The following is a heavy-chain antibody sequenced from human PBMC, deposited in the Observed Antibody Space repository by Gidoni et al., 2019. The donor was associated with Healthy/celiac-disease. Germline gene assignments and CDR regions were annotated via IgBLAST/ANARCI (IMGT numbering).Heavy chain of an antibody. CDR2: IYYSGST. CDR3: ARQRGADYYGSGSYFYYYYYMDV. D-gene: IGHD3-10*01. Sequence: QLQLQESGPGLVKPSETLSLTCTVSGGSISSSSYYWGWIRQPPGKGLEWIGSIYYSGSTYYNPSLKSRVTISVDTSKNQFSLKLSSVTAADTAVYYCARQRGADYYGSGSYFYYYYYMDVWGKGTTVTVSS. J-gene: IGHJ6*03. CDR1: GGSISSSSYY. V-gene: IGHV4-39*01.